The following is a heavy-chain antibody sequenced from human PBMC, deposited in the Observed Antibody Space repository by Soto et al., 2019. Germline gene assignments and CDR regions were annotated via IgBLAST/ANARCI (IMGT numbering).Heavy chain of an antibody. CDR2: MNPNSGNT. CDR1: GYTFTSYD. J-gene: IGHJ4*02. V-gene: IGHV1-8*01. Sequence: QVQLVQSGAEVKKPGASVKVSCKASGYTFTSYDIHWVRQATGQGLEWMGWMNPNSGNTGYAQKFQGRVTMTRNTSISTAYMELSSLRSEDTAVYFCARGRSGGYCSSTSCYAGLGYWGPGTLVTVSS. CDR3: ARGRSGGYCSSTSCYAGLGY. D-gene: IGHD2-2*01.